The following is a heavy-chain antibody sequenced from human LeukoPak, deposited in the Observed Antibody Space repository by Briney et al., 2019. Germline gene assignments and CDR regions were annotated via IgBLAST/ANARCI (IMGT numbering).Heavy chain of an antibody. CDR2: ISAYNGNT. D-gene: IGHD3-10*01. CDR1: GYTFTSYG. J-gene: IGHJ4*02. Sequence: ASVKVSCKASGYTFTSYGISWVRQAPGQGLEWMGLISAYNGNTNYAQKLQGRVTMTTDTSTSTAYMELRSLRSDDTAVYYCARDTEYYYGSGSYEGSDYWGQGTLVTVSS. V-gene: IGHV1-18*01. CDR3: ARDTEYYYGSGSYEGSDY.